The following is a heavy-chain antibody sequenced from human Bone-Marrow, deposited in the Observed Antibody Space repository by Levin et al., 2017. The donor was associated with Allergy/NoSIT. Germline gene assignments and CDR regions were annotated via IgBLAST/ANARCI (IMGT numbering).Heavy chain of an antibody. V-gene: IGHV5-51*01. D-gene: IGHD3-22*01. CDR1: GYYFTSYW. CDR3: ARPSDSSAYPDWYFDI. Sequence: KVSCEGSGYYFTSYWIAWVRQVPGKGLEYMGIIYPDDSDIRYNPSFEGHVTMSADKSIRTAYLHLHSLEASDTAMYYCARPSDSSAYPDWYFDIWGRGTLVTVSS. J-gene: IGHJ2*01. CDR2: IYPDDSDI.